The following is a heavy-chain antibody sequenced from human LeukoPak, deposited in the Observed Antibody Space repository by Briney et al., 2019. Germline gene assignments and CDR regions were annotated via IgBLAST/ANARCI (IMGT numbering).Heavy chain of an antibody. CDR2: ISSDGSNR. V-gene: IGHV3-30*18. J-gene: IGHJ3*02. CDR1: GFTFSGYG. Sequence: GGSLRLSCAASGFTFSGYGMHWVRQAPDKGLEWVALISSDGSNRIYADSVKGRFSISRDNSKNTLYLQVNSLRIEDTAVYYCAKDFRVAEELWFGELWNAFDIWGRGIRVAVSS. CDR3: AKDFRVAEELWFGELWNAFDI. D-gene: IGHD3-10*01.